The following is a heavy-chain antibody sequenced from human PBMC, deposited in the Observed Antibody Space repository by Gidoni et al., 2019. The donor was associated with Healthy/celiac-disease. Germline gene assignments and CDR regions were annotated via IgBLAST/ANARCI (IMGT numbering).Heavy chain of an antibody. CDR3: ARDQAGGFDY. Sequence: QVQLQESGTGLVTPSETLSLTCTVSGGSISSYYWSWIRQPPGKGLEWIWYIYYSGSTNYNPSLKSRVTISVDTSKNQFSLKLSSVTAADSAVYYCARDQAGGFDYWGQGTLVTVSA. J-gene: IGHJ4*02. V-gene: IGHV4-59*01. CDR2: IYYSGST. D-gene: IGHD6-19*01. CDR1: GGSISSYY.